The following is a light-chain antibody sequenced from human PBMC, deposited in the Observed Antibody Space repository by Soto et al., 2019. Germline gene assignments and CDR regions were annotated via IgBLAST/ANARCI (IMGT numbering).Light chain of an antibody. Sequence: QSALTQPASVSGSPGQSITISCTGTSSDVGGYNYVSWYQQHSGKAPKLMIHEVSNRPSGVSNRFSGSKSGNTASLTISGIQAEDEADYYCRSYTSSRAYVFGRGTKVTVL. J-gene: IGLJ1*01. V-gene: IGLV2-14*01. CDR2: EVS. CDR1: SSDVGGYNY. CDR3: RSYTSSRAYV.